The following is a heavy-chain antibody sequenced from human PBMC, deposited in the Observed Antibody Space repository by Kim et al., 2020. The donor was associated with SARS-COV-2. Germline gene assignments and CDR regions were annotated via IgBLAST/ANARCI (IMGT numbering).Heavy chain of an antibody. CDR2: FDPEDGET. D-gene: IGHD5-12*01. V-gene: IGHV1-24*01. CDR3: ATASPIYSGYDSLPRYYYGMDV. J-gene: IGHJ6*02. CDR1: GYTLTELS. Sequence: ASVKVSCKVSGYTLTELSMHWVRQAPGKGLEWMGGFDPEDGETIYAQKFQGRVTMTEDTSTDTAYMELSSLRSEDTAVYYCATASPIYSGYDSLPRYYYGMDVWGQGTTVTVSS.